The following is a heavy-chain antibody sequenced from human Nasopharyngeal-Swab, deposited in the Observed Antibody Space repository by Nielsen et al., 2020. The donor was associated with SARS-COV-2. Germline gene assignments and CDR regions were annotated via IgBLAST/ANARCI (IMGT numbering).Heavy chain of an antibody. Sequence: GGSLRLSCAASGFTVSSNYMSWVRQAPGKGLEWVSVIYSGGSTYYADSVKGRFTISRDNSKNTLYLQMNSLRAEDTAVYYCVRLRDGYNWTPIDYWGQGTLVTVSS. J-gene: IGHJ4*02. V-gene: IGHV3-53*01. CDR3: VRLRDGYNWTPIDY. CDR2: IYSGGST. CDR1: GFTVSSNY. D-gene: IGHD5-24*01.